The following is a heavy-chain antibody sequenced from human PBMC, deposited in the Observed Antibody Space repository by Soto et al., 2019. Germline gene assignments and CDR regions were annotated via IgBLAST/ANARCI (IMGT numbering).Heavy chain of an antibody. CDR2: IYYSGST. Sequence: PSETLSLTCTVSGGSISSGDYYWSWIRQPPGKGLEWIGYIYYSGSTYYNPSLKSRVTISVDTSKNQFSLKLSSVTAADTAVYYCAREKPYSGSWYHDYWGQGTLVTVSS. D-gene: IGHD6-13*01. CDR1: GGSISSGDYY. V-gene: IGHV4-30-4*01. CDR3: AREKPYSGSWYHDY. J-gene: IGHJ4*02.